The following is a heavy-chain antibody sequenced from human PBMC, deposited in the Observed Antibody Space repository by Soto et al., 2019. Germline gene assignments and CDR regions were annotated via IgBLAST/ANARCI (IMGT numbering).Heavy chain of an antibody. Sequence: SVKVSCKASVGTFSSYAISWVRQAPGQGLEWMGGIIPIFGTANYAQKFQGRVTITADESTSTAYMELSSLRSEDTAVYYCARADTGYSSSWFYYYYYGMDVWGQGTTVTVSS. V-gene: IGHV1-69*13. CDR1: VGTFSSYA. D-gene: IGHD6-13*01. CDR3: ARADTGYSSSWFYYYYYGMDV. J-gene: IGHJ6*02. CDR2: IIPIFGTA.